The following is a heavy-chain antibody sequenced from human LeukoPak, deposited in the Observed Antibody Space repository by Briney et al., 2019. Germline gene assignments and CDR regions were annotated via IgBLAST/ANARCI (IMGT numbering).Heavy chain of an antibody. D-gene: IGHD3-3*01. V-gene: IGHV4-59*01. CDR2: IYYSGST. CDR1: GGSISSCY. Sequence: SETLSLTCTVSGGSISSCYWSWIRQPPGKGLEWIGYIYYSGSTNYNPSLKSRVTISVDTSKNQFSLKLSSVTAADTAVYYCAKIGYYDFWSGFRWDYYYGMDVWGQGTTVTVSS. J-gene: IGHJ6*02. CDR3: AKIGYYDFWSGFRWDYYYGMDV.